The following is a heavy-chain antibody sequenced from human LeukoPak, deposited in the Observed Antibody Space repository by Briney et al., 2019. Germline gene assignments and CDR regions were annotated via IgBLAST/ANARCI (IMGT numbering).Heavy chain of an antibody. J-gene: IGHJ1*01. D-gene: IGHD4-23*01. V-gene: IGHV3-30-3*01. CDR3: ARDGDQQGNYFRY. Sequence: GGSLRLSCAVSGFTLSASGVHWVRQAPGQGLEWLALISNDGSNEYYADSVKGRFTISRDSSKNTVYLQMDSLRREDTAVYSCARDGDQQGNYFRYWGQGTLVTVTS. CDR2: ISNDGSNE. CDR1: GFTLSASG.